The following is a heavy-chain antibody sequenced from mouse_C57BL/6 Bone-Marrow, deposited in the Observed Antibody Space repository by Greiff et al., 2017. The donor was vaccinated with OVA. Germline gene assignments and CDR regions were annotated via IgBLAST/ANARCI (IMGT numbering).Heavy chain of an antibody. J-gene: IGHJ2*01. CDR3: ARQCYYDYDWGGFDY. Sequence: QVQLQQPGAELVKPGASVKLSCKASGYTFTSYWMHWVKQRPGQGLEWIGMIHPNSGSTNYNEKFKSKATLTVDKSSSTAYMQLSSLTSEDSAVYYCARQCYYDYDWGGFDYWGKGTTLTVSS. V-gene: IGHV1-64*01. CDR2: IHPNSGST. D-gene: IGHD2-4*01. CDR1: GYTFTSYW.